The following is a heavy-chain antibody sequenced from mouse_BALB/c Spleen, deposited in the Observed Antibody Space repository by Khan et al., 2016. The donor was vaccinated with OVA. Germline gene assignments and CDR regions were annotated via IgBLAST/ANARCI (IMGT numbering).Heavy chain of an antibody. J-gene: IGHJ3*01. CDR2: ISDGVNYI. CDR1: GFTFSDYY. D-gene: IGHD2-13*01. Sequence: EVELVESGGGLVKPGGSLELSCVASGFTFSDYYMYWVRQTPDERLEWVATISDGVNYIYYPDNVKGRFTISRDNAKNSLYLQMSSLQSDDSAMYYCVRGYYGDPFAYWGQGTLVTVSA. CDR3: VRGYYGDPFAY. V-gene: IGHV5-4*02.